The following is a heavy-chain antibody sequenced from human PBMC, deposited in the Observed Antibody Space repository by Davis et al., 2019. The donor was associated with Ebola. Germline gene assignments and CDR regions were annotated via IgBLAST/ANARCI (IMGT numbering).Heavy chain of an antibody. Sequence: GESLKISCAASGFTFSSYEMNWVRQAPGKGLEWVSYISSSGSTIYYADSVKGRFTISRDNAKNSLYLQMNSLRAEDTAVYYCARDPGYSSSWYDPYYYYYGMDVWGQGTTVTVSS. D-gene: IGHD6-13*01. CDR2: ISSSGSTI. CDR3: ARDPGYSSSWYDPYYYYYGMDV. CDR1: GFTFSSYE. V-gene: IGHV3-48*03. J-gene: IGHJ6*02.